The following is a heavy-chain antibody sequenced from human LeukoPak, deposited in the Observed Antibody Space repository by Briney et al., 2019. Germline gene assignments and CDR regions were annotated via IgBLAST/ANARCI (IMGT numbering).Heavy chain of an antibody. Sequence: GGSLRLSCVGSGFTVSSSYMTWVRQAPGKGLGWVSHIYAAGNTHYADSVKGRFTTSRDISKNTVYLQMNSLRAEDTAVYYCARDNGWLGTFDYWGQGTLVTVSS. CDR2: IYAAGNT. J-gene: IGHJ4*02. D-gene: IGHD6-19*01. CDR1: GFTVSSSY. CDR3: ARDNGWLGTFDY. V-gene: IGHV3-66*01.